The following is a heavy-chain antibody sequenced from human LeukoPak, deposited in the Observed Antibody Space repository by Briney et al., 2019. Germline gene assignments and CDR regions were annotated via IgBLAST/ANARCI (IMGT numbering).Heavy chain of an antibody. Sequence: PSETLSLTCAVYGGSFSGYYWSWIRQPPGKGREWIGEINHSGSTNYNPSLKSRVTISVDTSKNQFSLKLSSVTAADTAVYYCARVGGYCSSTSCYNWFDPWGQGTLVTVSS. CDR2: INHSGST. CDR3: ARVGGYCSSTSCYNWFDP. V-gene: IGHV4-34*01. CDR1: GGSFSGYY. D-gene: IGHD2-2*01. J-gene: IGHJ5*02.